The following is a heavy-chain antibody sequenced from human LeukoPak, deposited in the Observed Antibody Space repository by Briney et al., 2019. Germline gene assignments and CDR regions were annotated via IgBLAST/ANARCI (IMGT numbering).Heavy chain of an antibody. CDR1: GFTFTNAW. Sequence: PGGSLRLSCAASGFTFTNAWMSWVRQAPGKGLEWVGRIKSKTDGGTTDYAAPVKGRFTISRDDSKNVLYLQMNSLKTEDTAVYYCTTDRERDYYMDVWGKGTTVTVSS. V-gene: IGHV3-15*01. D-gene: IGHD1-1*01. J-gene: IGHJ6*03. CDR2: IKSKTDGGTT. CDR3: TTDRERDYYMDV.